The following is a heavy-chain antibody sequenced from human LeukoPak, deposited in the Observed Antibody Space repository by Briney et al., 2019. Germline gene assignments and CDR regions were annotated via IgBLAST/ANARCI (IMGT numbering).Heavy chain of an antibody. CDR1: GYTFTSYD. Sequence: ASVKVSCKASGYTFTSYDINWVQQATGQGLEWMGWMNPNSGNTGYAQKFQGRVTMTRNTSISTAYMELSSLRSEDTAVYYCARHYYYYYYMDVWGKGTTVTVSS. V-gene: IGHV1-8*01. CDR3: ARHYYYYYYMDV. J-gene: IGHJ6*03. CDR2: MNPNSGNT.